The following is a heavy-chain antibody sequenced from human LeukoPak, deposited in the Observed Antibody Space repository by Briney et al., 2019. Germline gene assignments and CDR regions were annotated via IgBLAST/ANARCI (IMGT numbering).Heavy chain of an antibody. J-gene: IGHJ4*02. D-gene: IGHD3-10*01. CDR3: ARDRNEYYYGSGSYYHFDY. CDR1: GGTFSSYA. V-gene: IGHV1-69*13. Sequence: SVKVSCKASGGTFSSYAISWVRQAPGQGLEWMGGIIPIFGTANYAQKFQGRVTITADESTSTAYMELSSLRSEDTAVYYCARDRNEYYYGSGSYYHFDYWGQGTLVTVSS. CDR2: IIPIFGTA.